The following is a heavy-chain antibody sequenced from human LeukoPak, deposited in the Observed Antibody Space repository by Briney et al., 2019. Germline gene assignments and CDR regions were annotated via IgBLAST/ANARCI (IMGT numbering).Heavy chain of an antibody. Sequence: PSETLSLTCAVYGGSFSGYYWSWVRQPPGKGLEWIGEINHSGSTNYNPSLTSRVTISVDTSKNQFSLKLSSVTAADTAVYYCARGGWFDPWGRGTLVTVSS. CDR2: INHSGST. CDR1: GGSFSGYY. J-gene: IGHJ5*02. CDR3: ARGGWFDP. V-gene: IGHV4-34*01.